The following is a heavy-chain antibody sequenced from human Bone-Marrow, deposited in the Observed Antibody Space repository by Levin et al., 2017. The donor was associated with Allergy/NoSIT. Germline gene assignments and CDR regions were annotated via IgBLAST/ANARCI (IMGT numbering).Heavy chain of an antibody. CDR3: ARGNTLVRGINYYYFYGIDV. D-gene: IGHD3-10*01. CDR1: GYTFTSHD. CDR2: MNPNSGDT. Sequence: GESLKISCKASGYTFTSHDINWVRQASGLGLEWVGWMNPNSGDTGSTRKFQGRITMTGNTPMNTAYMELSDLRSEDTAVYYCARGNTLVRGINYYYFYGIDVWGQGTTVSVSS. J-gene: IGHJ6*02. V-gene: IGHV1-8*01.